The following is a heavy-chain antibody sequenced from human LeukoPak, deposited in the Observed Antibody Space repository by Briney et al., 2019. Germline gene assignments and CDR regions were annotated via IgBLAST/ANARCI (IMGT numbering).Heavy chain of an antibody. Sequence: PRASVKVSCKASGYTFTNNYLHWVRQAPGQGLEWMGMIYPRDGSTSYAQNFQGRVTVTRDTSTTTVHMELRGLGSEDTAVYYCARDQEGFDYWGQGTVVTVSS. CDR2: IYPRDGST. CDR1: GYTFTNNY. J-gene: IGHJ4*02. CDR3: ARDQEGFDY. V-gene: IGHV1-46*01.